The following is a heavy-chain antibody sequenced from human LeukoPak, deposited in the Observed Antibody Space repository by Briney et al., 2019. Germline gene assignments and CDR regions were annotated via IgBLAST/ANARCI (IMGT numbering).Heavy chain of an antibody. CDR1: GFTFSNYA. CDR3: ARFDHYYDSSGYSDNWFDP. Sequence: GASLRLSCVASGFTFSNYAMSWVRQAPGKGLEWVSAITGSGGNTYYADSVKGRFTISRDNSKNTVFLQMNSLRAEDTAVYYCARFDHYYDSSGYSDNWFDPWGQGTLVTVSS. V-gene: IGHV3-23*01. J-gene: IGHJ5*02. D-gene: IGHD3-22*01. CDR2: ITGSGGNT.